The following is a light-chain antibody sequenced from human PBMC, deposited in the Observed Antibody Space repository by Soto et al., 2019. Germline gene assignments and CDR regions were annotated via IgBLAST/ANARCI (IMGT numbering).Light chain of an antibody. CDR2: EVS. J-gene: IGLJ1*01. Sequence: QSVLTQPASVSGSPGQSITISCTGTSSDVGGYNYVSWYQQHPGKAPKLMIYEVSNRPSGVSNRFSGSKSGNTASLTISGLQAEDEADYYCSSYTSSSTLALCVFGTGTKLTVL. CDR3: SSYTSSSTLALCV. V-gene: IGLV2-14*01. CDR1: SSDVGGYNY.